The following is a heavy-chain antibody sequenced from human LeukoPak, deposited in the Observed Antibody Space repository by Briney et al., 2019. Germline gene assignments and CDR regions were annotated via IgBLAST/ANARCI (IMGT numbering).Heavy chain of an antibody. CDR3: AKEGAYPIITYDS. Sequence: GGSLRLSCAASGFTFSSYRMNWVRQAPGKGLEWVANIKRDGNEKNYVDSVRGRFSISRDNDKNSLYLQMDSLRAEDTAVYYCAKEGAYPIITYDSWGQGALVTVSS. J-gene: IGHJ5*01. CDR1: GFTFSSYR. D-gene: IGHD3-10*01. CDR2: IKRDGNEK. V-gene: IGHV3-7*01.